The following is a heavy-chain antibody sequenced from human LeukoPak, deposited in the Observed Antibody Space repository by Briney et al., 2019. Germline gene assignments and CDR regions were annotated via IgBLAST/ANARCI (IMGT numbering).Heavy chain of an antibody. J-gene: IGHJ5*02. V-gene: IGHV1-2*02. CDR2: INPNSGGT. CDR3: ARGGLSFSPSWGSYRPKFDP. D-gene: IGHD3-16*02. Sequence: ASVKVSCKASGYTFTGYYMHLVRQAPGQGLEWMGWINPNSGGTNYAQRFLGRVTMTRDMSISTAYMVLSGLRSDDTAVYYCARGGLSFSPSWGSYRPKFDPWGQGTLVTVSS. CDR1: GYTFTGYY.